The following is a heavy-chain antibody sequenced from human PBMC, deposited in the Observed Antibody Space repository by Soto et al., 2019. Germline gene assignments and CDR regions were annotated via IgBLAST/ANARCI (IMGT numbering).Heavy chain of an antibody. CDR2: IYPGDSDT. CDR3: AASRTLYCSGGSCPFDAFDI. D-gene: IGHD2-15*01. CDR1: GYSFTSYW. V-gene: IGHV5-51*01. J-gene: IGHJ3*02. Sequence: GESLKISCRGSGYSFTSYWIGWVRQMPGKGLEWMGIIYPGDSDTRYSPSFQGQVTISADKSISTAYLQWSSLKASDTAMYYCAASRTLYCSGGSCPFDAFDIWGQGTMVTVSS.